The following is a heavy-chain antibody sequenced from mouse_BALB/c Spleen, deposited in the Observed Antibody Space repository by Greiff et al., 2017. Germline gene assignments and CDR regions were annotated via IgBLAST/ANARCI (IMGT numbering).Heavy chain of an antibody. V-gene: IGHV3-8*02. CDR1: GDSITSGY. Sequence: EVKLVESGPSLVKPSQTLSLTCSVTGDSITSGYWNWIRKFPGNKLEYMGYISYSGSTYYNPSLKSRISITRDTSKNQYYLQLNSVTTEDTATYYCARYYGNYVSFDYWGQGTTLTVSS. D-gene: IGHD2-1*01. CDR3: ARYYGNYVSFDY. CDR2: ISYSGST. J-gene: IGHJ2*01.